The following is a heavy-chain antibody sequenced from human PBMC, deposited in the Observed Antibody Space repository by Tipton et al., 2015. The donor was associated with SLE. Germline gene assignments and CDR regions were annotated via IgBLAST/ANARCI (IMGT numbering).Heavy chain of an antibody. CDR3: TSPSYYDSSGPDAFDI. V-gene: IGHV3-15*01. CDR2: IKSKTDGGTI. D-gene: IGHD3-22*01. J-gene: IGHJ3*02. CDR1: GFTFSNVW. Sequence: VQLVQSGGGLVKPGGSLRLSCAASGFTFSNVWLNWVRQAPGKGLEWVGRIKSKTDGGTIDYAAPVKGRFTISRDDSKNTLYLQMNSLKTEDSAVYYCTSPSYYDSSGPDAFDIWGQGTMVTVSS.